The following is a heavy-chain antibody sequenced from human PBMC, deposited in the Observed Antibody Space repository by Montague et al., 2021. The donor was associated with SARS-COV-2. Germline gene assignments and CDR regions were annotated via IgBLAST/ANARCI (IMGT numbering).Heavy chain of an antibody. J-gene: IGHJ4*02. Sequence: LVKPTQTLILTCSLSGLSLNTRRVCVSWIRQPPGKGLEWIGEFNHSGSTNYNPSLKSRVTISVDTSKKQFSLKLSSVTAADTAVYYCARGLGSGSGSHFDYWGQGTLVTVSS. CDR1: GLSLNTRRV. D-gene: IGHD2-15*01. V-gene: IGHV4-4*02. CDR2: FNHSGST. CDR3: ARGLGSGSGSHFDY.